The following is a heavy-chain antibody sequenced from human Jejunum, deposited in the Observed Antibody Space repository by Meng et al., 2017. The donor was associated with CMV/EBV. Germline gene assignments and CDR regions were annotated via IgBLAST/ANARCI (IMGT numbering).Heavy chain of an antibody. CDR2: IYYSGST. D-gene: IGHD7-27*01. Sequence: QLRLPEAGPGLVKPSETLSLTCTVSGGSISSSSYYWGWIRQPPGKGLEWIGSIYYSGSTYYNPSLKSRVTISVDTSKNQFSLKLSSVTAADTAVYYCASPLGILGIVDLWGRGTLVTVSS. V-gene: IGHV4-39*01. CDR3: ASPLGILGIVDL. J-gene: IGHJ2*01. CDR1: GGSISSSSYY.